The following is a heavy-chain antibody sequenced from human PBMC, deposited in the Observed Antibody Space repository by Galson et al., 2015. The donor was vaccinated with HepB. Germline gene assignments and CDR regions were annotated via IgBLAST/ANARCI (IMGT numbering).Heavy chain of an antibody. Sequence: SLRLSCAASGFTVSSNFMSWVRQAPGEGLEWVSFIYSSGSTNYADSVKGRFSISRDNSKNTLYPQMNSLKAEDTAVYYCARDQWLDGSGMDVWGKGTTVTVSS. CDR2: IYSSGST. V-gene: IGHV3-53*01. J-gene: IGHJ6*03. CDR1: GFTVSSNF. D-gene: IGHD6-19*01. CDR3: ARDQWLDGSGMDV.